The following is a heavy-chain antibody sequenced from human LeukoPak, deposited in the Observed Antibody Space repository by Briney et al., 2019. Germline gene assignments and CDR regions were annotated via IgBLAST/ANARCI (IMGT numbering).Heavy chain of an antibody. CDR3: ARTYPGYSYGDY. D-gene: IGHD5-18*01. Sequence: ASVKVSCKASGYTFTGYYMHWVRQAPGQGLEWMGWMNPNSGNTGYAQKFQGRVTMTRNTSISTAYMELSSLRSEDTAVYYCARTYPGYSYGDYWGQGTLVTVSS. CDR2: MNPNSGNT. CDR1: GYTFTGYY. V-gene: IGHV1-8*02. J-gene: IGHJ4*02.